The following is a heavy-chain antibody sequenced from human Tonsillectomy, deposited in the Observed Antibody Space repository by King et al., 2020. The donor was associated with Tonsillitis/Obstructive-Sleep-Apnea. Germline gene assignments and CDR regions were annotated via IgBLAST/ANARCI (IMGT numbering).Heavy chain of an antibody. Sequence: QVQLPQWGAGLLKPSETLSLTCGVYGGSLGGYYWSWIRQPPGKGLEWIGEISHTGSTNYNPSLKSRVSISVDTSKNQLSLKLSSVTAADTALYYCARDNGGGSAFDIWGQGTMVTVSS. D-gene: IGHD3-16*01. CDR3: ARDNGGGSAFDI. V-gene: IGHV4-34*01. CDR2: ISHTGST. CDR1: GGSLGGYY. J-gene: IGHJ3*02.